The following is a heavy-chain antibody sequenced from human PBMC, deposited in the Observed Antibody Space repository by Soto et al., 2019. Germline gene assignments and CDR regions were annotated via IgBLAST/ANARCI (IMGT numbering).Heavy chain of an antibody. Sequence: VQLVESGGGVVQPGRSLRLSCAASGFTFSTYAMKWVRQAPGKGLEWVAHINTGSDRIYYADSVKGRFTISRDNAKNSVYLQMSGLKDEDTAIYFCARDGRRSGNLDYWGQGTLVTVSS. CDR2: INTGSDRI. CDR3: ARDGRRSGNLDY. J-gene: IGHJ4*02. V-gene: IGHV3-48*02. CDR1: GFTFSTYA.